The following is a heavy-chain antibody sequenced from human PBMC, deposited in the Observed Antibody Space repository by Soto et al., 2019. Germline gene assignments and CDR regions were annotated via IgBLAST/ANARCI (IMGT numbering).Heavy chain of an antibody. CDR1: GGSISSGDYY. D-gene: IGHD3-10*01. V-gene: IGHV4-30-4*01. CDR2: IYYSGST. Sequence: QVQLQESGPGLVKPSQTLSLTCTVSGGSISSGDYYWSWIRQPPGKGLEWIGYIYYSGSTYYNPSLKSRVTISVDTSKNQFSLKLSSVTAADTAVYYCARGRLLWFGELFAPYFDYWGQGTLVTVSS. CDR3: ARGRLLWFGELFAPYFDY. J-gene: IGHJ4*02.